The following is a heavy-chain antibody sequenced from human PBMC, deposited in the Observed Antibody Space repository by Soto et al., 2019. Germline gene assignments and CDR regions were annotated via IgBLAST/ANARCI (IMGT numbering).Heavy chain of an antibody. Sequence: GESLKISCKGSGYSFTSYWIGWVRQMPGKGLEWMGIIYPGDSDTRYSPSFQGQVTISADKSISTAYLQWSSLKASDTAMYYCARATWLNSYYYYYIDVWGKGTTVTVSS. CDR1: GYSFTSYW. J-gene: IGHJ6*03. D-gene: IGHD3-22*01. CDR2: IYPGDSDT. CDR3: ARATWLNSYYYYYIDV. V-gene: IGHV5-51*01.